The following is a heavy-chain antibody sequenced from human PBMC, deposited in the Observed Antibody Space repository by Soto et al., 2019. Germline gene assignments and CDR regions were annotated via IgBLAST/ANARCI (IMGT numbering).Heavy chain of an antibody. V-gene: IGHV3-23*01. CDR3: AKTPLSRWSSGWYGKYFFDY. CDR1: RFTFSNFA. Sequence: GSLRLSCAASRFTFSNFAMTWVRQAPGKGLEWVSGITAGGSSTYYADPVKGRFTVSRDNSKNTLYLQMNSLRVEDTAIYYCAKTPLSRWSSGWYGKYFFDYWGRGTLVTVSS. D-gene: IGHD6-19*01. CDR2: ITAGGSST. J-gene: IGHJ4*02.